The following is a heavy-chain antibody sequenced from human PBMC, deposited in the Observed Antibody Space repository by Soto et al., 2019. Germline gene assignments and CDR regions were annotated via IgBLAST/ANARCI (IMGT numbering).Heavy chain of an antibody. Sequence: SETLSLTCSVSGGSIITSYYWGWIRQPPGKGLEWIASIYYSGSTYYNPSLKSRVTIFVDTSQSQFSLMLGSVTAADTAVYYCARHDWARFYGMDVWGPGTTVTVFS. V-gene: IGHV4-39*01. CDR2: IYYSGST. CDR3: ARHDWARFYGMDV. J-gene: IGHJ6*02. CDR1: GGSIITSYY. D-gene: IGHD2-21*01.